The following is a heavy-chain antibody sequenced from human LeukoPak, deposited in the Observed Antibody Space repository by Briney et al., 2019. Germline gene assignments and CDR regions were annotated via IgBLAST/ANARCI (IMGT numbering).Heavy chain of an antibody. V-gene: IGHV3-30*02. CDR3: AKDSAFYYIDV. Sequence: GGSLRLSCAASGFTFNNYGMHWVRQAPGKGREWVAFIRYNGNNQYYADSVKGRVTISRDNSKNTLYLQMNSLKGDDTAVYYCAKDSAFYYIDVWGKGTTVIISS. J-gene: IGHJ6*03. CDR1: GFTFNNYG. CDR2: IRYNGNNQ. D-gene: IGHD3-10*01.